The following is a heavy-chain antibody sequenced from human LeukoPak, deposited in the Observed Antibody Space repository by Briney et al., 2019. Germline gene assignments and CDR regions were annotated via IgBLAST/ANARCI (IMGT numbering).Heavy chain of an antibody. J-gene: IGHJ3*02. CDR3: ESEAPLWRSGTPREAFDI. V-gene: IGHV3-21*01. CDR2: ISSSTYYI. CDR1: GFTFTSYS. D-gene: IGHD3-3*01. Sequence: GGSLRLSCAASGFTFTSYSMNWVRQAPGKGLEWVSSISSSTYYIYYGDSVKGRFTVSRDNAKKSVFLQMNSLRADDTAVYYCESEAPLWRSGTPREAFDIWGQGTMVIVSS.